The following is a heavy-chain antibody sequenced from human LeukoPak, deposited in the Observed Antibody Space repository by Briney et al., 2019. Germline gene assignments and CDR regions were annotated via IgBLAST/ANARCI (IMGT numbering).Heavy chain of an antibody. D-gene: IGHD3-10*01. V-gene: IGHV4-34*01. CDR3: ARGGVASYFDP. J-gene: IGHJ5*02. Sequence: SETLSLTCAVYGGSFSGYYWSWIRQPPGRGLEWIGEIHHSGSANSNPSLRSRVTILLDTSKNQFSLQLSSLTAADTAVYYCARGGVASYFDPWGQGTLVTVSS. CDR1: GGSFSGYY. CDR2: IHHSGSA.